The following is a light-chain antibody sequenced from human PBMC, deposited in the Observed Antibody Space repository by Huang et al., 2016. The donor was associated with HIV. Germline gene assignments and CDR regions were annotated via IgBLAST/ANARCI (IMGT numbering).Light chain of an antibody. CDR1: QSVLYRSNNKNY. V-gene: IGKV4-1*01. CDR3: QQYDTSPWT. J-gene: IGKJ1*01. Sequence: DIVMTQSPDSLAVSLGERATINCKSRQSVLYRSNNKNYLAWYQQKPRQPPKLLIYWASTREAVIPARFTGSGSGTDFSPTISSLQAEDVAVYYCQQYDTSPWTFGQGTKVEIK. CDR2: WAS.